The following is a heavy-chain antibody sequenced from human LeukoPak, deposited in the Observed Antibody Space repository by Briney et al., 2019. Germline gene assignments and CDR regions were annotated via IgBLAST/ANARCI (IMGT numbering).Heavy chain of an antibody. CDR1: GFTFSSYA. J-gene: IGHJ4*02. CDR3: AKRGGDGNPHDY. D-gene: IGHD3-16*01. CDR2: ISYDGGNK. Sequence: GRSLRLSCAASGFTFSSYAMHWVRQAPGKGLEWVAVISYDGGNKYYADSVKGRFTISRDNSKNTLYLQMNSLRAEDTAVYYCAKRGGDGNPHDYWGQGTLVTVSS. V-gene: IGHV3-30-3*02.